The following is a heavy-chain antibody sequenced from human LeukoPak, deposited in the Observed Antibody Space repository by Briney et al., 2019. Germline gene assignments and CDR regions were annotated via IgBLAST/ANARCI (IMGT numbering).Heavy chain of an antibody. Sequence: GGSLRLSCAASGFTFSNYAMSWVRQAPGKGLEWVSTISGSGGTTYYADSVKGRFTISRDNSKNTLYLQMNSLRAEDTAIYYCAKDGAYYDSSGYLDYWGQGTLVTVSS. D-gene: IGHD3-22*01. V-gene: IGHV3-23*01. CDR3: AKDGAYYDSSGYLDY. J-gene: IGHJ4*02. CDR1: GFTFSNYA. CDR2: ISGSGGTT.